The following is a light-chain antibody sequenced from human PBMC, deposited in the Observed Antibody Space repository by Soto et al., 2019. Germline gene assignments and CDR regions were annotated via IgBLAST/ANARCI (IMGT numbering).Light chain of an antibody. CDR2: EVS. Sequence: QSALTQPASVSGSPGQSITISCTATTSDVGGFDSVSWYQQHPGTAPRVIIYEVSNRPSGVSYRFSGSKSANTASLTISGLQADDEADYYCCSYAGSYVFGTGTKLTVL. CDR3: CSYAGSYV. J-gene: IGLJ1*01. V-gene: IGLV2-14*01. CDR1: TSDVGGFDS.